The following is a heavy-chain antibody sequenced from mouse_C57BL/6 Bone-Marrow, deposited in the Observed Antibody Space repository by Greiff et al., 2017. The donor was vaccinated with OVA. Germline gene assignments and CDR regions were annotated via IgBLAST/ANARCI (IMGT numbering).Heavy chain of an antibody. CDR1: GYTFTSYW. CDR2: IYPSDSET. V-gene: IGHV1-61*01. J-gene: IGHJ3*01. Sequence: QVQLQQPGAELVRPGSSVKLSCKASGYTFTSYWMDWVKQRPGQGLEWIGNIYPSDSETHYNQKFKAKATLTVDKSSSTAYMQLSSLTSEDSAVYYCARRGWDEAWFAYWGQGTLVTVSA. D-gene: IGHD4-1*01. CDR3: ARRGWDEAWFAY.